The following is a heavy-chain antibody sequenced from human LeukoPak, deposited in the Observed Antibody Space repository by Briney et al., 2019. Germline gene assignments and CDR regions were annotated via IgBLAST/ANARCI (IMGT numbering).Heavy chain of an antibody. J-gene: IGHJ3*02. D-gene: IGHD3-22*01. V-gene: IGHV4-4*07. CDR1: GGSISSYY. CDR2: IYTSGST. Sequence: PSETLSLTCTVSGGSISSYYWSWIRQPARKGLEWIGRIYTSGSTNYNPSLKSRVTMSVDTSKNQFSPKLSSVTAADTAVYYCARITYYSDRSGYYYWYAFAIWGQGTMVTVSS. CDR3: ARITYYSDRSGYYYWYAFAI.